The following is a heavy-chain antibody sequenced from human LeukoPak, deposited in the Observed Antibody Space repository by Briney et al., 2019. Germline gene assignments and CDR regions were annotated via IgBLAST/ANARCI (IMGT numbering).Heavy chain of an antibody. CDR3: ARFAYCGGHCWYYFDY. CDR1: GGSISSYY. V-gene: IGHV4-59*01. Sequence: SETLSLTCTVSGGSISSYYWSWIRQPPGKGLEWIGYIYSSGSTNHNPSLKSRITISVDTSKIQFSLKLSSVTAADTAVYYCARFAYCGGHCWYYFDYWGQGSLVTVSS. J-gene: IGHJ4*02. CDR2: IYSSGST. D-gene: IGHD2-21*02.